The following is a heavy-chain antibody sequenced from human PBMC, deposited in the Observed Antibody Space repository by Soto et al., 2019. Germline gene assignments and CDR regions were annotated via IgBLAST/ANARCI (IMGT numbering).Heavy chain of an antibody. CDR3: ARRLENPTRFDY. CDR1: GFSLTTSGVS. Sequence: QITLKESGPTLVKPTQTLTLTCTFSGFSLTTSGVSVGWIRQPPGKALEWLALIYWDDDKRYNPSLKSRLTITKGTSKHLVVLTMTNMDPVDTATYYCARRLENPTRFDYWGQGTLVTVSS. CDR2: IYWDDDK. J-gene: IGHJ4*02. V-gene: IGHV2-5*02. D-gene: IGHD3-3*01.